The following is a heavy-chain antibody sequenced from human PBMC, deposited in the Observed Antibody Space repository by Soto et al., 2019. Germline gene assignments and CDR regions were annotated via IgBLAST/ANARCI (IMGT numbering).Heavy chain of an antibody. J-gene: IGHJ4*02. D-gene: IGHD3-22*01. CDR2: INAGNGNT. CDR3: ARSGFFYYDSSCYRRFDY. CDR1: GYTFTSYA. V-gene: IGHV1-3*01. Sequence: GASVKVSCKASGYTFTSYAMHWVRQAPGQRLEWMGWINAGNGNTKYSQKFQGRVTITRDTSASTAYMELSSLRSEDTAVYYCARSGFFYYDSSCYRRFDYWGQGTLVTVSS.